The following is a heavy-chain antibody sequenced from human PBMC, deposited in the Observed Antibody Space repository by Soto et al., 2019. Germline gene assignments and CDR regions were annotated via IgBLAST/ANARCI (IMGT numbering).Heavy chain of an antibody. V-gene: IGHV3-23*01. D-gene: IGHD3-3*01. CDR2: ISGGGANT. CDR3: AKDSYSDFWSGHYYYFDF. CDR1: RFTFSTFA. J-gene: IGHJ4*02. Sequence: GGSLRLSCAASRFTFSTFAMSWVRQAPGKGLEWVAAISGGGANTYYADSVKGRFTISRDNSKNTLYLQMDSLRAEDTAIYFCAKDSYSDFWSGHYYYFDFWGQGTLVTVSS.